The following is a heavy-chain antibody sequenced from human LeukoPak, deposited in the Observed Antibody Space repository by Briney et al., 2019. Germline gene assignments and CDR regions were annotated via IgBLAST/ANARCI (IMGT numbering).Heavy chain of an antibody. D-gene: IGHD1-1*01. Sequence: GGSLRLSCAASGFTFSSYGMHWVRQAPGKGLEWVSVIYSGGSTYYADSVKGRFTISRHNSKNTLYLQMNSLRAEDTAVYYCARTYGRGYYFDYWGQGTLVTVSS. CDR3: ARTYGRGYYFDY. CDR2: IYSGGST. CDR1: GFTFSSYG. V-gene: IGHV3-53*04. J-gene: IGHJ4*02.